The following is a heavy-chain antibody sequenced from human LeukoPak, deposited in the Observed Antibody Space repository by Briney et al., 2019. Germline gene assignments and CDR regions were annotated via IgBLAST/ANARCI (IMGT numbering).Heavy chain of an antibody. CDR2: LKQDGSVK. CDR3: SKRSLNYYGSGPLDY. J-gene: IGHJ4*02. CDR1: GFTFSTYW. D-gene: IGHD3-10*01. Sequence: GGSLRLSCVASGFTFSTYWMSWVRQAPGKGLEWVANLKQDGSVKHYVDSVKGRFTISRDNSKNTLYLQMNSLRAEDTAVYFCSKRSLNYYGSGPLDYWGQGTLVTVSS. V-gene: IGHV3-7*03.